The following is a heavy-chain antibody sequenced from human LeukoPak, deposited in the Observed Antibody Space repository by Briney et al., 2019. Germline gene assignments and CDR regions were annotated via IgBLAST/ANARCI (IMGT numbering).Heavy chain of an antibody. D-gene: IGHD4-17*01. V-gene: IGHV3-23*01. Sequence: PGGSLRLSCAASGFTFSSYAMSWVRQAPGKGLEWVSAISGSGGSTYYADSVKGRFTISRDNSKNTLYLQMNSLRAEDTAVYYCAKFSTYGDYEGYFDYWGQGTLVTVSS. CDR3: AKFSTYGDYEGYFDY. CDR2: ISGSGGST. CDR1: GFTFSSYA. J-gene: IGHJ4*02.